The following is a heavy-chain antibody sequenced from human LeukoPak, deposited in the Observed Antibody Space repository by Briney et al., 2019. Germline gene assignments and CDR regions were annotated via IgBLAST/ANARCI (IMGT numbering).Heavy chain of an antibody. D-gene: IGHD5-24*01. CDR2: IKQDGSAK. V-gene: IGHV3-7*01. CDR1: GFTFSSYE. CDR3: ARDPLIRDLAHTGRDDGLGL. J-gene: IGHJ3*01. Sequence: GGSLRLSCAVSGFTFSSYEMNWVRQAPGKGLEWVANIKQDGSAKNYVDSVKGRFTISRDNAKNSLYLQMNSLRAEDTAVYYCARDPLIRDLAHTGRDDGLGLRGQGTMVTVAS.